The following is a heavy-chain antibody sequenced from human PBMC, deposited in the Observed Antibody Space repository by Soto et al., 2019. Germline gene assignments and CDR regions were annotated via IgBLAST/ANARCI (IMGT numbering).Heavy chain of an antibody. CDR1: GFTFSSYA. CDR2: ISGSGGST. D-gene: IGHD3-10*01. CDR3: AKDLGGSGSYCIGCSGGLRGMDV. Sequence: GGSLRLSCAASGFTFSSYAMSWVRQAPGKGLEWVSAISGSGGSTYYADSVKGRFTISRDNSKNTLYLQMNSLRAEDTAVYYCAKDLGGSGSYCIGCSGGLRGMDVWGQGTTVTVSS. V-gene: IGHV3-23*01. J-gene: IGHJ6*02.